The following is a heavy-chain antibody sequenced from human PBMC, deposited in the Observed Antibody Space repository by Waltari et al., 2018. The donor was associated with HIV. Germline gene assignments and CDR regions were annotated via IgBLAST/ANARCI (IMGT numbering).Heavy chain of an antibody. CDR3: ARLFYYDTTGYINNAFDI. CDR2: IYPFDSDT. D-gene: IGHD3-22*01. Sequence: EVQLVQSGAEVRKSGESLKLSCKASGYTFTHYWIACVRQMSGAGLEWMGIIYPFDSDTRYNPSFEGQITISADKSLATAYLEWSNLNASDAAIYYCARLFYYDTTGYINNAFDIWGQGTVVTVS. V-gene: IGHV5-51*03. J-gene: IGHJ3*02. CDR1: GYTFTHYW.